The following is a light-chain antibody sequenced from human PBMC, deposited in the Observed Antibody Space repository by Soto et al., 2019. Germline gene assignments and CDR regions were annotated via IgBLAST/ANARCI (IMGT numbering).Light chain of an antibody. CDR2: SNN. V-gene: IGLV1-44*01. Sequence: QAVVTQPPSASGTPGQRVTISCSGSSSNIGSNTVNWYQQLPGTAPKLLIYSNNQRPSGVPDRFSGSKSATSASLAISGLQSEYEADYYCAAWDDSLNGYVFRTGTKVTVL. CDR1: SSNIGSNT. CDR3: AAWDDSLNGYV. J-gene: IGLJ1*01.